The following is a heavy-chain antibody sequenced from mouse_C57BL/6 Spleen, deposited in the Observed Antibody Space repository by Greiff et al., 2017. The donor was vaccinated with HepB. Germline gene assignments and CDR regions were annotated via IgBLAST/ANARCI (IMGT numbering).Heavy chain of an antibody. CDR3: ARSGTVVAPLAY. D-gene: IGHD1-1*01. CDR1: GYSITSGYY. J-gene: IGHJ3*01. CDR2: ISYDGSN. V-gene: IGHV3-6*01. Sequence: EVKLMESGPGLVKPSQSLSLTCSVTGYSITSGYYWNWIRQFPGNKLEWMGYISYDGSNNYNPSLKNRISITRDTSKNQFFLKLNSVTTEDTATYYCARSGTVVAPLAYWGQGTLVTVSA.